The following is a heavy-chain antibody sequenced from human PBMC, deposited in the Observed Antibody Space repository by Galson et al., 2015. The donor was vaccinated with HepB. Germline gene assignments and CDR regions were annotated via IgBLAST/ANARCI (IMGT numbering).Heavy chain of an antibody. CDR1: GYTFTGYY. CDR3: ARTGYFGYYYDSSGYIDY. CDR2: INPNSGGT. V-gene: IGHV1-2*02. J-gene: IGHJ4*02. D-gene: IGHD3-22*01. Sequence: SVKVSCKASGYTFTGYYMHWVRQAPGQGLEWMGWINPNSGGTNYAQKFQGRVTMTRDTSISTAYMELSGLRSDDTAVYYCARTGYFGYYYDSSGYIDYWGQGTLVTVSS.